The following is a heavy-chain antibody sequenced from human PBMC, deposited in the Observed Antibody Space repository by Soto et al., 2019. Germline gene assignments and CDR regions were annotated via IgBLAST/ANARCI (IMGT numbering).Heavy chain of an antibody. CDR2: IDAGSGKR. Sequence: EVQLLESGGGLVQPGGSLRLSCAASAFTFGTYGTTWVRQAPGRGLEWVSGIDAGSGKRFYADSVKGRFIISRDNSKNPLYLPVRDVRDKDTAVYDCSNCGGDADYWGHGTTVTVSS. V-gene: IGHV3-23*01. J-gene: IGHJ4*03. D-gene: IGHD2-21*01. CDR3: SNCGGDADY. CDR1: AFTFGTYG.